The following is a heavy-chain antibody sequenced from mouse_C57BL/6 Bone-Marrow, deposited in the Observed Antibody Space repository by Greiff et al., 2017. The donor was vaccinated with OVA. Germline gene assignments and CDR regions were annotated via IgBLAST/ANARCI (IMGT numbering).Heavy chain of an antibody. CDR3: ARSGDDGYFFWYFDV. CDR1: GYTFTDYY. V-gene: IGHV1-76*01. Sequence: QVQLQQSGAELVRPGASVKLSCKASGYTFTDYYINWVKQRPGQGLEWIARIYPGSGNTYYNEKFKGKATLTAEKSSSTAYMQLSSLTSEDSAVYCCARSGDDGYFFWYFDVWGTGTTVTVSS. J-gene: IGHJ1*03. CDR2: IYPGSGNT. D-gene: IGHD2-3*01.